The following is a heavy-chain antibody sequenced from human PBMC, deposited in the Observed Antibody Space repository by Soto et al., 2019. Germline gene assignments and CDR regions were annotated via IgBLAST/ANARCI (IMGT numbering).Heavy chain of an antibody. V-gene: IGHV4-39*01. CDR2: IFYSGST. CDR3: ARIQNFYYYYMDV. Sequence: QLQLQESGPGLVKPSETLSLTCTVSGDSISSSRDYWGWIRQPPGKGLEWIGSIFYSGSTYYNPSLRSRVTISVDSSKNQFSLRLSSVTAADTAVYYCARIQNFYYYYMDVWGKGTTVTVSS. J-gene: IGHJ6*03. CDR1: GDSISSSRDY.